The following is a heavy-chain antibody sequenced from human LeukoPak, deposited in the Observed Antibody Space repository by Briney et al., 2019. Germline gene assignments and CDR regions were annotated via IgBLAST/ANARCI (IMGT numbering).Heavy chain of an antibody. V-gene: IGHV3-21*01. D-gene: IGHD3-9*01. CDR2: ISSSSSYI. J-gene: IGHJ4*02. CDR1: GFTFSSYS. CDR3: ARGTYYDILTGYYRYYFDY. Sequence: GGSLRLSCAASGFTFSSYSMNLVRQAPGKGLEWVSSISSSSSYIYYADSVKGRFTISRDNAKNSLYLQMNSLRAEDTAVYYCARGTYYDILTGYYRYYFDYWGQGTLVTVSS.